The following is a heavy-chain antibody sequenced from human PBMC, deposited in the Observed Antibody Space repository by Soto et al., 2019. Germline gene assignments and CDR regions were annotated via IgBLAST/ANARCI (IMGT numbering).Heavy chain of an antibody. J-gene: IGHJ4*02. Sequence: XSVKCSCKGSVYTFTSYGISWVRQAPGQGLEWMGWISAYNGNTNYAQKLQGRVTMTTDTSTSTAYMELRSLRSDDTAVYYCARGPYYDSSGYYHGEFDYWGQGTLVTVSS. CDR3: ARGPYYDSSGYYHGEFDY. V-gene: IGHV1-18*04. D-gene: IGHD3-22*01. CDR2: ISAYNGNT. CDR1: VYTFTSYG.